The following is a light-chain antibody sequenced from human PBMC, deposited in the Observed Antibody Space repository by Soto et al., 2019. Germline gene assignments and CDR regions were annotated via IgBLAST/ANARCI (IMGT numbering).Light chain of an antibody. V-gene: IGLV1-44*01. J-gene: IGLJ2*01. CDR3: AAWDGSLNNVL. Sequence: QSALTQPPSASGTPGQRVTISCSGSGSSIGTNTVNWYRQLLGTAPKLLIYGNNQRPSGVPDRFSGFKSGTSASLAISGLQSEDEAEYYCAAWDGSLNNVLFGGGTKVTV. CDR1: GSSIGTNT. CDR2: GNN.